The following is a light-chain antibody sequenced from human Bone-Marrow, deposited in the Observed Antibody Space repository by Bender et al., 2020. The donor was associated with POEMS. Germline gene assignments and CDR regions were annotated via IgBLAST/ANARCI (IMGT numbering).Light chain of an antibody. CDR1: SSNIGAHA. Sequence: QSVLTQPPSASGTPGQRVTISCSGGSSNIGAHAVNWYQHLPGTAPKLLIYSSHRRPSGVPDRFSGSRSGTSASLAISGLQAEDEADYYCSSYAGSNFVVFGGGTKLTV. J-gene: IGLJ2*01. CDR2: SSH. CDR3: SSYAGSNFVV. V-gene: IGLV1-44*01.